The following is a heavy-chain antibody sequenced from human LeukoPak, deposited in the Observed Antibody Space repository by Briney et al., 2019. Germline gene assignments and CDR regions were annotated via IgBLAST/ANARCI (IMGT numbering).Heavy chain of an antibody. J-gene: IGHJ4*02. CDR1: GFTFSSYA. V-gene: IGHV3-30-3*01. CDR3: ARDEYQLLNLDY. CDR2: ISYDGSNK. D-gene: IGHD2-2*02. Sequence: GRSLRLSCAASGFTFSSYAMHWVRQAPGKGLEWVAVISYDGSNKYYADSVKGRFTISRDNSKSTLCLQMNSLRAEDTAVYYCARDEYQLLNLDYWGQGTLVTVSS.